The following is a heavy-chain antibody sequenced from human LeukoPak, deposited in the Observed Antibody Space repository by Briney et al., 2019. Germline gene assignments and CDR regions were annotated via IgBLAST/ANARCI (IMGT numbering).Heavy chain of an antibody. J-gene: IGHJ4*02. D-gene: IGHD4-23*01. CDR1: GGSFSGYY. CDR2: IYYSGST. Sequence: SETLSLTCAVYGGSFSGYYWSWIRQPPGKGLEWIGYIYYSGSTNYNPSLKSRVTMSVDTSKNQFSLKLSSVTAADTAVYYCARLRALGYGGKAGLDYWGQGTLVTVSS. CDR3: ARLRALGYGGKAGLDY. V-gene: IGHV4-59*08.